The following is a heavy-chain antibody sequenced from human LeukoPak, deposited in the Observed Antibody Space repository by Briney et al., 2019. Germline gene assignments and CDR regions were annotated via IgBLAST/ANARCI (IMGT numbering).Heavy chain of an antibody. D-gene: IGHD3-22*01. J-gene: IGHJ4*02. CDR3: ARGKYSSARYGTFDY. V-gene: IGHV3-21*01. Sequence: PGGSLRLSCAASGFTLSSYSMNWVRQAPGKGLEGVSSITSSSSYIYYADSVKGRFTISRDNAKNSLYLQMNSLRAEDMAVYYCARGKYSSARYGTFDYWGQGTLVTVSS. CDR2: ITSSSSYI. CDR1: GFTLSSYS.